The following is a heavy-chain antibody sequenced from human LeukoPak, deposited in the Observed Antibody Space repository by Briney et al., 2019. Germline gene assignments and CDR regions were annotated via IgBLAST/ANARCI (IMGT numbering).Heavy chain of an antibody. CDR1: GYTFTSYD. D-gene: IGHD3-9*01. J-gene: IGHJ4*02. V-gene: IGHV1-8*01. CDR3: ARGLLRYFDWLLLGGREPNFDY. CDR2: MNPNSGNT. Sequence: ASVKVSCKASGYTFTSYDTNWVRQATGQGLEWMGWMNPNSGNTGYAQKFQGRVTMTRNTSISTAYMELSSLRSEDTAVYYCARGLLRYFDWLLLGGREPNFDYWGQGTLVTVSS.